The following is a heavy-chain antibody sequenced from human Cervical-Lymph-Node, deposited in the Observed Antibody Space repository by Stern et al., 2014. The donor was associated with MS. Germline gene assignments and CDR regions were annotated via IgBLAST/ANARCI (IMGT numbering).Heavy chain of an antibody. CDR3: ARDIGPEGATFNY. V-gene: IGHV3-30*01. CDR1: GFTFSRKA. J-gene: IGHJ4*02. D-gene: IGHD1-26*01. CDR2: TSLDGSDK. Sequence: VQLVESGGGVGQPGRSLRLSCAASGFTFSRKAMHWVRQAPGKGLEWMATTSLDGSDKHYADSVKGRFTISRDNYKNVLFLQMNSLRADDTAVYYCARDIGPEGATFNYWGQGTLVSVSS.